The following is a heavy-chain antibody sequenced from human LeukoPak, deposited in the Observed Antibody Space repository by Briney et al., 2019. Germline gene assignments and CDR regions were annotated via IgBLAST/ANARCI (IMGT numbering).Heavy chain of an antibody. J-gene: IGHJ5*02. V-gene: IGHV3-30*02. CDR1: GFTFSSYG. Sequence: GGSLRLSCAASGFTFSSYGMHWVRQAPGKGLEWVAFIRYDGSNKYYADSVKGRFTISRDNSKNTLYLQMNSLRAEDTAVYYCAKDGPFISVTQWLVHNWFDPWGQGTLVTVSS. CDR2: IRYDGSNK. CDR3: AKDGPFISVTQWLVHNWFDP. D-gene: IGHD6-19*01.